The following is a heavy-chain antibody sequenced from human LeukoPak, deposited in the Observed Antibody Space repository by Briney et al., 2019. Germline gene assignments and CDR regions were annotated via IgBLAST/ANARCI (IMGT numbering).Heavy chain of an antibody. CDR3: ARDIEDRSSRGLDY. D-gene: IGHD6-13*01. CDR1: GGSISSGGYY. V-gene: IGHV4-30-2*01. J-gene: IGHJ4*02. CDR2: IYHSGST. Sequence: SQTLSLTCTVSGGSISSGGYYWSWIRQPPGKGLEWIGYIYHSGSTYYNPSLKSRVTISVDRSKNQFSLKLSSVTAADTAVYYCARDIEDRSSRGLDYWGQGTLVTVSS.